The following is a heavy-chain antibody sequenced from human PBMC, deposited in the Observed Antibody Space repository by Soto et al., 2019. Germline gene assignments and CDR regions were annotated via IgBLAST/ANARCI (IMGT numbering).Heavy chain of an antibody. J-gene: IGHJ4*02. CDR2: IYPGDSDI. CDR3: ARQPDYNILTHYSYYFDQ. V-gene: IGHV5-51*01. Sequence: PGESLKISCKGSGCRFSSYWIGWVRQMPGKGLEWLGIIYPGDSDIRYSPSFQGQVTISANKSISTAYLQWSSLKASDTAIYYCARQPDYNILTHYSYYFDQWGPGTPLTVSS. CDR1: GCRFSSYW. D-gene: IGHD3-9*01.